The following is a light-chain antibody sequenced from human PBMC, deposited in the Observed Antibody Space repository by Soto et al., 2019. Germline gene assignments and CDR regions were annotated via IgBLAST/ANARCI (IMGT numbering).Light chain of an antibody. CDR1: SGSVSTSYY. Sequence: QTVVTQEPSFSVSPGKTVTLTCGLSSGSVSTSYYPSWYQQTPGQAPRTLIYSTNTRSSGVPDRFSGSILGNKAALTITGAQADDESDYYCVLYMGSGTVVFGGGTKLTVL. CDR3: VLYMGSGTVV. J-gene: IGLJ2*01. CDR2: STN. V-gene: IGLV8-61*01.